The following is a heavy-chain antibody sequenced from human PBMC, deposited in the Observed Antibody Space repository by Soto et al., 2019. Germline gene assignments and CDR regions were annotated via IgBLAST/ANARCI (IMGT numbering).Heavy chain of an antibody. CDR3: AKALGELSPESYDY. D-gene: IGHD3-16*02. Sequence: QEQLVESGGGVVQPGRSLRLSCAASGFTFSSYAMHWVRQAPGKGLEWVAVISYDGSDKYHADSVKGRFTISRDNSKNTLNLQMNSLGADDTAVYYCAKALGELSPESYDYWGQGTLITVSS. J-gene: IGHJ4*02. CDR2: ISYDGSDK. V-gene: IGHV3-30*18. CDR1: GFTFSSYA.